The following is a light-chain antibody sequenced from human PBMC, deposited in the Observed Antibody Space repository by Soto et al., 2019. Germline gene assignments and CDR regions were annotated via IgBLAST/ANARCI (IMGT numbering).Light chain of an antibody. CDR2: GAS. J-gene: IGKJ1*01. Sequence: EIVLTQSPGTLSLSPGERATLSCRASQSVSSSYLAWYQQKPGQAPRLLIYGASSRATGIPDRFSGSGSGRDFTLTISRLEPENLAVYYCQQYGSSPWTFGQGTKV. CDR3: QQYGSSPWT. V-gene: IGKV3-20*01. CDR1: QSVSSSY.